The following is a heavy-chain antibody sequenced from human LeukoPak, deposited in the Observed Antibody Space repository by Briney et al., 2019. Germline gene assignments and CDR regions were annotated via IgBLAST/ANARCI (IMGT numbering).Heavy chain of an antibody. CDR3: ARGRPTTSIAAAGVNWFDP. D-gene: IGHD6-13*01. Sequence: SVKVSCKAFGGTFSSYAISWVRQAPGQGLEWMGGIIPIFGTANYAQKFQGRVTITADKSTSTAYMELSSLRSEDTAVYYCARGRPTTSIAAAGVNWFDPWGQGTLVTVSS. J-gene: IGHJ5*02. CDR1: GGTFSSYA. V-gene: IGHV1-69*06. CDR2: IIPIFGTA.